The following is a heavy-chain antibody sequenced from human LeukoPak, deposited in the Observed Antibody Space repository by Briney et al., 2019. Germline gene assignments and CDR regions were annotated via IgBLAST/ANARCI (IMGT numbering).Heavy chain of an antibody. CDR2: ISTNSDYI. D-gene: IGHD2-8*01. V-gene: IGHV3-21*01. CDR1: GFSFSTYT. J-gene: IGHJ4*02. CDR3: GRTLNGVPDY. Sequence: GGSLTLSCATSGFSFSTYTMNWVRQAPGKGLAWVSSISTNSDYIYYADSVKGRITISRANAKTSLFLQMNSLAADEPAVYYCGRTLNGVPDYWGQGNLVTVSS.